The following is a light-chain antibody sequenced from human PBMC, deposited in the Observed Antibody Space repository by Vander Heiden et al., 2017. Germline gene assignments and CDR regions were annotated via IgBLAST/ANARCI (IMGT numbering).Light chain of an antibody. J-gene: IGLJ1*01. V-gene: IGLV2-8*01. CDR3: SSYAGSNNFV. CDR2: EVS. CDR1: SSDVGGYNY. Sequence: ALTQPPSASGSPGQSVTISCTGTSSDVGGYNYDSWYQQHPGKAPKLMIYEVSKRPSGVPDRFSGSKSGNTASLTVSGLQAEDEADYYCSSYAGSNNFVFGTGTKVTVL.